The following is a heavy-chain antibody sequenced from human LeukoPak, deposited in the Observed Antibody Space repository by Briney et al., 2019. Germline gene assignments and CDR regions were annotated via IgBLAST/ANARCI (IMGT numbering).Heavy chain of an antibody. D-gene: IGHD3-22*01. V-gene: IGHV4-34*01. CDR3: ARADYYYDSSGYPFYYYYGMDV. CDR2: INHSVST. CDR1: GGSFSGYY. Sequence: PSETLSFTCAVYGGSFSGYYWSWIRQPPWIWLLWIGEINHSVSTNYNPSLKSRVTISVDTSKNQFSLKLSSVTAADTAVYYCARADYYYDSSGYPFYYYYGMDVWGQGTTVTVSS. J-gene: IGHJ6*02.